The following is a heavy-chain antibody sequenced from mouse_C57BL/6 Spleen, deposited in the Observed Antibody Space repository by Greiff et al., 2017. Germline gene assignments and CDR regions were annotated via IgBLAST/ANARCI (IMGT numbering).Heavy chain of an antibody. CDR1: GFTFSSYA. V-gene: IGHV5-4*01. CDR2: ISDGGSYT. Sequence: DVMLVESGGGLVKPGGSLKLSCAASGFTFSSYAMSWVRQTPEKRLEWVATISDGGSYTYYPDNVKGRFTISRDNAKNNLYLQMSHLKSEDTAMYYCAREGNGGDFDYWGQGTTLTVSS. CDR3: AREGNGGDFDY. J-gene: IGHJ2*01. D-gene: IGHD1-2*01.